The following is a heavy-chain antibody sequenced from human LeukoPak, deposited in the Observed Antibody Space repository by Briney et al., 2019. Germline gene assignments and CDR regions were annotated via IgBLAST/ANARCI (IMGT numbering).Heavy chain of an antibody. J-gene: IGHJ3*02. CDR2: ISGSGTTT. CDR1: GFTFSSYA. CDR3: ARVGSWQQLGAFDI. D-gene: IGHD6-13*01. V-gene: IGHV3-23*01. Sequence: GGSLRLSCAASGFTFSSYAMSWVRQAPGKGLDWVSAISGSGTTTYYADSVKGRFTISRDISKNTLYLQMNRLRAEDTAVYYCARVGSWQQLGAFDIWGQGTMVTVSS.